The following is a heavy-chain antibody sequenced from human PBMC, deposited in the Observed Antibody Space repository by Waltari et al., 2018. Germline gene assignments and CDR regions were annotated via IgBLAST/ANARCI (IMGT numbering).Heavy chain of an antibody. V-gene: IGHV3-23*01. CDR2: IGGSGNDP. CDR1: GFTFSSQA. Sequence: EVQLLESGGNLVQPGGSLRLSCAASGFTFSSQAFSWVRRAPGKGREWVSTIGGSGNDPYYADSVEGRFTISRDNSQSTLYLQMNSLRAEDTAVYYCAREPSSGYPFNWFDPWGQGTLVTVSS. J-gene: IGHJ5*02. CDR3: AREPSSGYPFNWFDP. D-gene: IGHD3-22*01.